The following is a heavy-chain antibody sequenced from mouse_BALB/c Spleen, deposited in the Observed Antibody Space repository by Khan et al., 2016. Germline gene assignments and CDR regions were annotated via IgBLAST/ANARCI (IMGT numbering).Heavy chain of an antibody. Sequence: QIQLVQSGPELKKPGETVKISCKASGYTFTNYGMNWVKQAPGKGLKWMGWINTYTGEPTYADDFKGRFAFSLEASATTAYLQINNLKNEDMATYFCARSTMSRYFDYWCQCTTLSVSS. J-gene: IGHJ2*01. D-gene: IGHD2-4*01. CDR1: GYTFTNYG. CDR3: ARSTMSRYFDY. CDR2: INTYTGEP. V-gene: IGHV9-1*02.